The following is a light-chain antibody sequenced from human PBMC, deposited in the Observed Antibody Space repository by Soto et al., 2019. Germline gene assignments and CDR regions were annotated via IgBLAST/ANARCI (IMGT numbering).Light chain of an antibody. CDR2: AAS. V-gene: IGKV1-39*01. J-gene: IGKJ2*01. CDR3: QQGYSTPYT. Sequence: DIQMTQSPSSLSASVGDRVTITCRASQSISSYLNWYQQKPGKAPKLLIYAASSLQSGVPSRFSGSGSGTDFTLTISSLQPEDCAPSYGQQGYSTPYTFGQGTKLEIK. CDR1: QSISSY.